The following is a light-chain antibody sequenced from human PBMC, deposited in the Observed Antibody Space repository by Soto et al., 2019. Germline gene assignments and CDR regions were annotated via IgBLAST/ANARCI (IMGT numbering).Light chain of an antibody. CDR1: QSITSW. V-gene: IGKV1-5*01. Sequence: EIHMTQSPSSLSASVVDRVTITCPASQSITSWLAWYQQKPGKAPKLLIYDASSLESGVPSRFSGSGSGTEFTLTISSLQPDDFATYYCQQYNSYSGTFGQGTKVDI. CDR3: QQYNSYSGT. J-gene: IGKJ1*01. CDR2: DAS.